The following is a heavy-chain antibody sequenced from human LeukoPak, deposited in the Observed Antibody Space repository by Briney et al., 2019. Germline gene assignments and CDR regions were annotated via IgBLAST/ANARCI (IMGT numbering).Heavy chain of an antibody. V-gene: IGHV1-69*13. J-gene: IGHJ4*02. CDR1: GGTFSSYA. CDR2: IIPIFGTA. D-gene: IGHD4-17*01. CDR3: AREGYGDYGTFDY. Sequence: ASVKVSCKASGGTFSSYAISWVRQAPGQGLEWMGGIIPIFGTANYAQKFQGRVTITADESTSTAYMGLSSLRSEDTAVYYCAREGYGDYGTFDYWGQGTLVTVSS.